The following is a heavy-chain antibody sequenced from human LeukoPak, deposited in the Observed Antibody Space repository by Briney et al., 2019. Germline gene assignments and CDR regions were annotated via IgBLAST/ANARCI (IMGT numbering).Heavy chain of an antibody. CDR2: ISYDGSNK. Sequence: GGSLRLSCAASGFTFSSYAIHWVRQAPGKGLEWVAVISYDGSNKYYADSVKGRFTISRDNSKNTLYLQMNSLRAEDTAVYYCARGSHYYDSSGYLDYWGQGTLVTVSS. CDR1: GFTFSSYA. D-gene: IGHD3-22*01. J-gene: IGHJ4*02. V-gene: IGHV3-30-3*01. CDR3: ARGSHYYDSSGYLDY.